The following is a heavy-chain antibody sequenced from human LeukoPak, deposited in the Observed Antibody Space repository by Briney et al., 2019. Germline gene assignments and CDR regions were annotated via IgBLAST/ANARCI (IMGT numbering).Heavy chain of an antibody. CDR1: GYTFTGYY. CDR2: INPNSGGT. Sequence: ASXXXXXKASGYTFTGYYMHWVRQAPGQGLEWMGWINPNSGGTNYAQKFQGRVTMTRDTSISTAYMELSRLRSDDTAVYYCAGTYYYDSSGYYVFDYWGQGTLVTVSS. V-gene: IGHV1-2*02. CDR3: AGTYYYDSSGYYVFDY. D-gene: IGHD3-22*01. J-gene: IGHJ4*02.